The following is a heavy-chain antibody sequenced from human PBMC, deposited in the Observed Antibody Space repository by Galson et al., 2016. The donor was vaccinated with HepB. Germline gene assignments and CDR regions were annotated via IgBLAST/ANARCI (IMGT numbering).Heavy chain of an antibody. V-gene: IGHV3-23*01. CDR2: ITSGGST. J-gene: IGHJ4*02. D-gene: IGHD6-19*01. CDR1: GFTFSSYA. Sequence: SLRLSCAASGFTFSSYAMTWVRQAPGKGLEWVSVITSGGSTYYAASVRGRFTIFRDNSKNTLYLQMNSLRAEDTAVYYCAKGVAGKGFDYWGQGTLVTVSS. CDR3: AKGVAGKGFDY.